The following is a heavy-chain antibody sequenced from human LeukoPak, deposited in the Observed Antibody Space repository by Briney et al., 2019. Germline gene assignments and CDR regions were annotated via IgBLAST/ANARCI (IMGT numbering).Heavy chain of an antibody. V-gene: IGHV3-74*03. CDR1: RFTFSSNW. D-gene: IGHD1-26*01. J-gene: IGHJ3*02. CDR2: VSRDGSST. Sequence: GGSLRLSCAASRFTFSSNWRHWVRQAPGKGLVWVSRVSRDGSSTMYADSVQGRFTISRDNTKNTLYLQMNSLRAGDTAVYYCARGGSPPEALGDAFDIWGQGTMVTVSS. CDR3: ARGGSPPEALGDAFDI.